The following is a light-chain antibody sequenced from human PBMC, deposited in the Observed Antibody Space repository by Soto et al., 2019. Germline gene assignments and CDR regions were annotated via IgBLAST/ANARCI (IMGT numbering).Light chain of an antibody. CDR2: EDN. Sequence: NFMLTQSHSVSESPGKTVTISCTRSSGSIASNYVQWYQQRPGSAPTTVIHEDNQRPSGVPDRFSGSIDSSSNSASLTISGLKSEDEADYYCQSYDSSNRVFGGGTQLTVL. V-gene: IGLV6-57*04. CDR3: QSYDSSNRV. CDR1: SGSIASNY. J-gene: IGLJ3*02.